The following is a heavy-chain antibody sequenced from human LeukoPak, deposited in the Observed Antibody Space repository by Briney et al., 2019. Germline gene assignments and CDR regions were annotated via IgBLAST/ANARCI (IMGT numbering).Heavy chain of an antibody. CDR1: GGSFSGHY. D-gene: IGHD4-23*01. V-gene: IGHV4-34*01. J-gene: IGHJ4*02. CDR3: ARAAGGRRDFDY. Sequence: SETLSLTCAVYGGSFSGHYWSWIRQPPGKGLEWIGEINHSGSTNYNPSLKSRVTISVDTSKNQFSLKLSSVTAADTAVYYCARAAGGRRDFDYWGQGTLVTVSS. CDR2: INHSGST.